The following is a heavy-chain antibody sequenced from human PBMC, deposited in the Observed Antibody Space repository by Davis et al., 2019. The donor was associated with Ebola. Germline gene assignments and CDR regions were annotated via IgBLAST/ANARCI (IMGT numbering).Heavy chain of an antibody. CDR2: ISSSSSYI. CDR1: GFTFSSYS. V-gene: IGHV3-21*01. Sequence: GESLKIPCAASGFTFSSYSMNWVRQAPGKGLEWVSFISSSSSYIYYADSVKGRFTISRDNAKNSLYLQMNSLRAEDTAVYYCAREHSSSPYYYYYGMDVWGQGTTVTVSS. D-gene: IGHD6-13*01. J-gene: IGHJ6*02. CDR3: AREHSSSPYYYYYGMDV.